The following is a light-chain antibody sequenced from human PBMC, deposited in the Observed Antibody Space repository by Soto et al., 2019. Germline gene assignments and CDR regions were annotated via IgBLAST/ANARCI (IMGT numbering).Light chain of an antibody. V-gene: IGKV1-5*01. CDR3: QHRNSYPIT. Sequence: VQMTQAPSTLSASGGDRVTNTCRASQSIRSWLAWYQQEPGKAPTCLIFAACTLESGVPSSFSCSQSGTEFTLTLCRHQRGAFATYYCQHRNSYPITFGQGTRLEI. CDR2: AAC. J-gene: IGKJ5*01. CDR1: QSIRSW.